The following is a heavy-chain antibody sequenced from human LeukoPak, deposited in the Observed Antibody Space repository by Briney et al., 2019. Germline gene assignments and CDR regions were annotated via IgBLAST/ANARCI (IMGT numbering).Heavy chain of an antibody. CDR2: FGGSGGTT. V-gene: IGHV3-23*01. Sequence: TGGSLRLSCAASGFTFSTYAMSWVRQAPGKGLEWVSHFGGSGGTTYYADSVRGRSTISRDNSKNTLYLQMNSLRAEDTAVYYCAKSDCGGDCHLFDYWGQGTLVTVSS. J-gene: IGHJ4*02. CDR3: AKSDCGGDCHLFDY. CDR1: GFTFSTYA. D-gene: IGHD2-21*02.